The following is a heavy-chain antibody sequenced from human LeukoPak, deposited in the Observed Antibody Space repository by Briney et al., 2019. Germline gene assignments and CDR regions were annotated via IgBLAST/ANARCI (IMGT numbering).Heavy chain of an antibody. V-gene: IGHV1-24*01. CDR2: FAPEDGET. D-gene: IGHD2-15*01. Sequence: ASVKVSCKVSGYTFTELSMHWVRQAPGKGLEWMGGFAPEDGETIYAQKFQGRVTMTEDTPTDTAYMELSSLRSEDTAVYYCATAYCSGGSCPFDYWGRGTLVTVSS. CDR3: ATAYCSGGSCPFDY. CDR1: GYTFTELS. J-gene: IGHJ4*02.